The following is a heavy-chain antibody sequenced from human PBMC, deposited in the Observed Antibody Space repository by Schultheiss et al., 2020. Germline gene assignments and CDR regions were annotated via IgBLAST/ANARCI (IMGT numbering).Heavy chain of an antibody. CDR1: GGSISSGDYY. Sequence: SETLSLTCTVSGGSISSGDYYWSWIRQPPGKGLEWIGYIYYSGSTYYNPSLKSRVTISVDTSKNQFSLKLSSVTAADTAVYYCARVNGDYSTHYYYYMDDWGKGTTVTVSS. D-gene: IGHD4-11*01. J-gene: IGHJ6*03. V-gene: IGHV4-30-4*01. CDR2: IYYSGST. CDR3: ARVNGDYSTHYYYYMDD.